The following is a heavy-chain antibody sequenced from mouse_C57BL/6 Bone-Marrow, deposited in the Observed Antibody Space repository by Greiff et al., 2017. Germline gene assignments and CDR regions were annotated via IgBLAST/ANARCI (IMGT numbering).Heavy chain of an antibody. Sequence: VQLQQSGPVLVKPGASVKMSCKASGYTFTDYYMNWVKQSHGKSLEWIGVINPYNGGTSYNQKFKGKATLTVDKSSSTAYMELNSLTSEDSAVYYCAGRSGDLYYAMDYWGQGTSVTVSS. V-gene: IGHV1-19*01. CDR2: INPYNGGT. J-gene: IGHJ4*01. CDR3: AGRSGDLYYAMDY. D-gene: IGHD3-3*01. CDR1: GYTFTDYY.